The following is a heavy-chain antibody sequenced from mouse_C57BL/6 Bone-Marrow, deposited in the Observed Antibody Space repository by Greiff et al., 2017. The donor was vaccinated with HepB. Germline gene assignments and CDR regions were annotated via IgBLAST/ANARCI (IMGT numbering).Heavy chain of an antibody. Sequence: EVKVVESGPELVKPGASVKMSCKASGYTFTDYNMHWVKQSHGKSLEWIGYINPNNGGTSYNQKFKGKATLTVNKSSSTAYMELRSLTSEDSAVYYCARRDGNYVGLFAYWGQGTLVTVSA. CDR2: INPNNGGT. V-gene: IGHV1-22*01. D-gene: IGHD2-1*01. CDR3: ARRDGNYVGLFAY. J-gene: IGHJ3*01. CDR1: GYTFTDYN.